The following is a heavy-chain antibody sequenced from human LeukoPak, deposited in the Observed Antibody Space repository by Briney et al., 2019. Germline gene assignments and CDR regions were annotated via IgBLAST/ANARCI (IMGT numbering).Heavy chain of an antibody. CDR2: IYHSGST. CDR1: GGSLSSGGYY. V-gene: IGHV4-30-2*01. J-gene: IGHJ4*02. Sequence: SQTLSLTCTVSGGSLSSGGYYWSWIRQPPGKGLEWIGYIYHSGSTYYNPSLKSRVTISVERSKNQFSLKLSSVTAADTAVYYCARGLVGATGALFDYWGQGTLVTVSS. D-gene: IGHD1-26*01. CDR3: ARGLVGATGALFDY.